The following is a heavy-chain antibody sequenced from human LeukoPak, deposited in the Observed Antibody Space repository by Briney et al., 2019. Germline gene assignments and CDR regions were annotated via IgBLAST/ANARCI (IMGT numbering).Heavy chain of an antibody. J-gene: IGHJ3*02. CDR3: ATVSGYCSGGSCYSTALDI. CDR2: VDPEDGET. Sequence: ASVKISCKVSGYMFTDYYMHWVQQAPGKGLEWMGLVDPEDGETIYAEKFQGRVTITADTSTDTAYMELSSLRSEDTAVYYCATVSGYCSGGSCYSTALDIWGQGTVVTVSS. CDR1: GYMFTDYY. V-gene: IGHV1-69-2*01. D-gene: IGHD2-15*01.